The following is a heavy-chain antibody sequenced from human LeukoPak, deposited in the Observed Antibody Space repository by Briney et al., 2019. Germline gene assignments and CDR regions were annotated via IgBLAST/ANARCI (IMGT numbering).Heavy chain of an antibody. V-gene: IGHV3-53*04. D-gene: IGHD5-24*01. CDR1: GFTVSSNY. CDR2: IYDNGDA. CDR3: AGGSRRDGYDY. Sequence: GGSLRLSCAASGFTVSSNYMSWVRQAPGKGLDWVSVIYDNGDAYSADSVKGRFTISRHNSKNTLYLQMISLRPEDTAVYYCAGGSRRDGYDYWGQGTLVTVSS. J-gene: IGHJ4*02.